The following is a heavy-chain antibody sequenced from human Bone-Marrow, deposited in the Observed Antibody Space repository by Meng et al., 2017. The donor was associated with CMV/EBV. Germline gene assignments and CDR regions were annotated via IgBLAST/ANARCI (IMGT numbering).Heavy chain of an antibody. Sequence: GESLKISCAASGFTFSSYWMSWVRQAPGKGLEWVANIKQDGSEKYYVDSVKGRFTISRDNSKNTLYLQMNSLRAEDTAVYYCAKEFLEWSMDVWGQGTTVTVSS. CDR1: GFTFSSYW. V-gene: IGHV3-7*01. J-gene: IGHJ6*02. D-gene: IGHD3-3*01. CDR3: AKEFLEWSMDV. CDR2: IKQDGSEK.